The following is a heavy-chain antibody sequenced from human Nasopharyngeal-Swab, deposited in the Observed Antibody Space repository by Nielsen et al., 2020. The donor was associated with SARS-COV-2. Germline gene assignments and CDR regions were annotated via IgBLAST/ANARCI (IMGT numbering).Heavy chain of an antibody. CDR2: IYHSGST. Sequence: SETLSLTCTVSGYSISSGYYWSWIRQPPGKGLEWIGYIYHSGSTYYNPSLKSRVTISVDRSKNQFSLKLSSVTAADTAVYYCARVRGVPDYYMDVWGKGTTVTVSS. CDR3: ARVRGVPDYYMDV. J-gene: IGHJ6*03. V-gene: IGHV4-38-2*02. CDR1: GYSISSGYY. D-gene: IGHD3-16*01.